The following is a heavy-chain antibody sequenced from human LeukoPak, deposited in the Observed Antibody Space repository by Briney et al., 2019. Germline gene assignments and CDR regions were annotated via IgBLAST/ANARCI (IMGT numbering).Heavy chain of an antibody. Sequence: GGSLRLSCAGSGFTFNNNWMIWVRQAPGKGLEWVANIKQDGSEKYYVDSVKGRFTISRDNAKNSLSLQMNSLRAEDTAVYYCARDKYYDRYFDSWGQGTLVTVSS. CDR3: ARDKYYDRYFDS. CDR1: GFTFNNNW. V-gene: IGHV3-7*01. J-gene: IGHJ4*02. CDR2: IKQDGSEK. D-gene: IGHD3-22*01.